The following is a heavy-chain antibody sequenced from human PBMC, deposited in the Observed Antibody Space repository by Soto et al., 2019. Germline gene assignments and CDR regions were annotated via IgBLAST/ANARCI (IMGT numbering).Heavy chain of an antibody. CDR1: GFTLSSYS. D-gene: IGHD3-10*01. J-gene: IGHJ5*02. CDR3: AKGLRGFGPA. CDR2: ISSSSTYI. Sequence: GGSLRLSCAASGFTLSSYSMNWVRQAPGKGLEWVSSISSSSTYIYYADSVKGRFTISRDNAKNSVYLQMNSLRAEDTAVYYCAKGLRGFGPAWGQGTLVTVSS. V-gene: IGHV3-21*01.